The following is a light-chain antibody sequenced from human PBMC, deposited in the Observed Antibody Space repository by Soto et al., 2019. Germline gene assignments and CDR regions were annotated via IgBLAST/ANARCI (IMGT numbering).Light chain of an antibody. CDR3: CSYAGSYTLWV. CDR2: DVS. J-gene: IGLJ3*02. CDR1: SSDVGGYNF. Sequence: QSVLTRPRSVSGSPGQSVAISCTGTSSDVGGYNFVSWYQQHPGKAPKLIIYDVSKRPSGVPDRFSGSKSGNTASLTLSGLQAEDEADYYCCSYAGSYTLWVFGGGTKLTVL. V-gene: IGLV2-11*01.